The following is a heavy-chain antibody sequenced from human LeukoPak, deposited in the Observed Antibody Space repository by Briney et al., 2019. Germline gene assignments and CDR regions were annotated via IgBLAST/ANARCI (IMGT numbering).Heavy chain of an antibody. Sequence: SETLSLTCTVSGGSISSSSYYWGWIRQPPGKGLEWIGSIYYSGSTYYNPSLKSRVTISVDTSKNQFSLKLSSVTAADTAVYYCATQGYSGYDDRGSFDYWGQGTLVTVSS. CDR3: ATQGYSGYDDRGSFDY. D-gene: IGHD5-12*01. J-gene: IGHJ4*02. V-gene: IGHV4-39*07. CDR2: IYYSGST. CDR1: GGSISSSSYY.